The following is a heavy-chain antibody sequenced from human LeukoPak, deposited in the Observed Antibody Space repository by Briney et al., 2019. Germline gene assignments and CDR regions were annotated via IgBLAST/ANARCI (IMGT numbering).Heavy chain of an antibody. V-gene: IGHV4-34*01. CDR2: INHSGRT. CDR1: GGSFSGYY. J-gene: IGHJ5*02. D-gene: IGHD6-13*01. CDR3: ARGQRMKQQLRVKAPNWFDP. Sequence: SETLSLTCAVYGGSFSGYYWSWIRQPPGKGLEWIGEINHSGRTNYNPSLKSRVTISVDTSKNQFSLKLSSVTAADTAVYYCARGQRMKQQLRVKAPNWFDPWGQGTLVTVSS.